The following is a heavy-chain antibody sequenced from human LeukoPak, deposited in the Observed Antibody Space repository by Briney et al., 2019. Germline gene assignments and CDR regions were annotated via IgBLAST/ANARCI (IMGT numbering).Heavy chain of an antibody. CDR3: ARDSGILDY. J-gene: IGHJ4*02. D-gene: IGHD1-14*01. Sequence: SETLSLTCTVSGGSISSGSYYWSWIRQHAGKGLEWIGRIYTSGSTNYNPSLKSRVTISVDTSKNQFSLKLSSVTAADTAVYYCARDSGILDYWGQGTLVTVSS. CDR2: IYTSGST. V-gene: IGHV4-61*02. CDR1: GGSISSGSYY.